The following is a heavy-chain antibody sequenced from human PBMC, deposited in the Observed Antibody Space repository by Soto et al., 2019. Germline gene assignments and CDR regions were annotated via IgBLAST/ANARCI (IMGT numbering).Heavy chain of an antibody. CDR1: GGSISSYY. J-gene: IGHJ5*02. V-gene: IGHV4-59*01. CDR2: IYYSGST. CDR3: ARVRAASGWFDP. D-gene: IGHD6-25*01. Sequence: SETLSLTCTVSGGSISSYYWSWIRQPPGKGLEWIGYIYYSGSTNYNPSLKSRVTISVDTSKNQFSLKLSSVTAADTAVYYCARVRAASGWFDPWGQGNLVTVYS.